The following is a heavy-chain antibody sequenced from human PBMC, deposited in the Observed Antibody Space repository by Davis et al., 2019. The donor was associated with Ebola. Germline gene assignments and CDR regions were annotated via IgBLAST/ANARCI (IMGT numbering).Heavy chain of an antibody. Sequence: PSETLSLTCAVSRGSISSHFWSWIRQSPGQGLEWIGSIFYTGSTNLNPSLRNRVTLSVDRPKNQFSLNLTSVTAADTAVYFCARQPRSTRSPEYYHGLDVWGQGTTVVVSS. CDR1: RGSISSHF. V-gene: IGHV4-59*11. CDR3: ARQPRSTRSPEYYHGLDV. J-gene: IGHJ6*02. CDR2: IFYTGST. D-gene: IGHD3-16*01.